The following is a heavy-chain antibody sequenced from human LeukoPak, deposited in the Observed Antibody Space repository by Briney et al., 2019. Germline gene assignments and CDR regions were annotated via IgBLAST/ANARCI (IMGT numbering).Heavy chain of an antibody. Sequence: SETLSLTCTVSGGSVSSYYWSWIRQPPGKGLEWIGYIYYSGSTNYNPSLKSRVTISVDTSKNQFSLKLSSVTAADTAVYYCARPATLGGYFDLWGRGTLVTVSS. CDR3: ARPATLGGYFDL. J-gene: IGHJ2*01. CDR1: GGSVSSYY. D-gene: IGHD3-10*01. CDR2: IYYSGST. V-gene: IGHV4-59*08.